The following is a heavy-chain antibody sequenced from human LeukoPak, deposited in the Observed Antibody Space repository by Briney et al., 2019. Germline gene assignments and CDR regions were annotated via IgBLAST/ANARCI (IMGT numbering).Heavy chain of an antibody. CDR2: VHLNGAT. J-gene: IGHJ4*02. D-gene: IGHD1-26*01. Sequence: NSSETLSLTCAVSGGSITTTNWWSWVRQPPGKGLEWIGEVHLNGATNYDPSLESRFSMSIDKSNNHLSLEVTSVAAADTAMYYCTRESGAFSPFGFWGQGTLVTVSS. V-gene: IGHV4-4*02. CDR1: GGSITTTNW. CDR3: TRESGAFSPFGF.